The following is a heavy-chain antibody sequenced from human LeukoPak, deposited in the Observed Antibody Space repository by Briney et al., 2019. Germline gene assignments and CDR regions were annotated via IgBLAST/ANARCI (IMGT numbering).Heavy chain of an antibody. CDR3: ARSIAAAGKGGTNWFDP. CDR1: GGSISSSSDY. Sequence: PSETLSLTCTVSGGSISSSSDYWGWIRQPPGKGLEWIGSIYYSGSTYYNPSLKSRVTISVDTSKNQFSLKLSSVTAADTAVYYCARSIAAAGKGGTNWFDPWGQGTLVTVSS. J-gene: IGHJ5*02. D-gene: IGHD6-13*01. V-gene: IGHV4-39*01. CDR2: IYYSGST.